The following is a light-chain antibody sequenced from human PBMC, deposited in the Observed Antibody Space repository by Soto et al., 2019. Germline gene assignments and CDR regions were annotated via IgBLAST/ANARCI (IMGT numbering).Light chain of an antibody. CDR2: GAS. CDR1: QSVSSN. J-gene: IGKJ1*01. CDR3: QQYDNWPPAWT. Sequence: ETVMMQSPATLSVSPGERATLSCRASQSVSSNLAWYQQKPGQAPRLLIYGASTRATGITDRFSGSGSGTEFTLTISSLQSEDSAVYYCQQYDNWPPAWTFGQGTKVEIK. V-gene: IGKV3-15*01.